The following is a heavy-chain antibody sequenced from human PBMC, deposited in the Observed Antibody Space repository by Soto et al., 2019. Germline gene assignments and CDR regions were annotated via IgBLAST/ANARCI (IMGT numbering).Heavy chain of an antibody. CDR1: GFTFSSYA. CDR3: ARDLRIQLWTQIRYYDYGMDV. V-gene: IGHV3-30-3*01. CDR2: ISYDGSNK. J-gene: IGHJ6*02. D-gene: IGHD5-18*01. Sequence: QVQLVESGGGVVQPGRSLRLSCAASGFTFSSYAMHWVRQAPGKGLEWVAVISYDGSNKYYADSVKGRFTISRDNSKNTLYLQMNSLRAENTAVYYCARDLRIQLWTQIRYYDYGMDVWGQGTTVIVSS.